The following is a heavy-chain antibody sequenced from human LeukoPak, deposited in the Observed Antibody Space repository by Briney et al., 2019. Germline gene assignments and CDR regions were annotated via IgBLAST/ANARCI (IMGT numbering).Heavy chain of an antibody. D-gene: IGHD2-8*01. CDR1: GFTFSSYA. Sequence: GGSLRLSCAASGFTFSSYAMAWVGQALGKGLEWVSAIHSAGRSTYYPDSLKGRVTISRDNSKNTLYLQMKSLRPEDTAVYYCARVPTSGTYYYFDYWGQGTLVTVSS. CDR2: IHSAGRST. CDR3: ARVPTSGTYYYFDY. J-gene: IGHJ4*02. V-gene: IGHV3-23*01.